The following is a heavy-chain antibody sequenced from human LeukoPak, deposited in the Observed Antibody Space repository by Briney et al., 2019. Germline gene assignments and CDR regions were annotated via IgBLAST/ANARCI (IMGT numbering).Heavy chain of an antibody. CDR1: GGSFSGYY. D-gene: IGHD3-10*01. Sequence: SETLSLTCAVYGGSFSGYYWSWIRQPPGKGLEWIGEINHSGSTSYNPSLKSRVTISVDTSKNQFSLKLSSVTAADTAVYYCASRSGTMVRGVILGYYFDYWGQGTLVTVSS. CDR3: ASRSGTMVRGVILGYYFDY. J-gene: IGHJ4*02. CDR2: INHSGST. V-gene: IGHV4-34*01.